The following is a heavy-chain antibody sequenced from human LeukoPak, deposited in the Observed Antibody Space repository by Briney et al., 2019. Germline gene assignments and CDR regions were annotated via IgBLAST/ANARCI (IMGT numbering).Heavy chain of an antibody. CDR3: ESSDFWSGLTWYFDL. Sequence: PGGSLRLSCAAPGFTFSNAWMSWVRQAPGKGLEWVGRIESKTDGGTTDYAAPVKGRFTISRDDSKNTLYLQMNSLKTEDTAVYYCESSDFWSGLTWYFDLWGSGTLVTVSS. D-gene: IGHD3-3*01. V-gene: IGHV3-15*04. J-gene: IGHJ2*01. CDR2: IESKTDGGTT. CDR1: GFTFSNAW.